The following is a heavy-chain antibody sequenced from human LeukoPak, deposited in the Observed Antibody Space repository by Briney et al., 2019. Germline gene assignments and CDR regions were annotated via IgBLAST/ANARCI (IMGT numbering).Heavy chain of an antibody. CDR3: ARAPSGTGDY. CDR2: INPNSGGT. Sequence: ASVKVCCKASGYTFTGYYLHLVRQAPGQGLEWMGWINPNSGGTNYAQKFQGRVTMTRDTAINTAYMELSSLRSDDTAVYYCARAPSGTGDYWGQGTLVTVSS. D-gene: IGHD2-8*02. J-gene: IGHJ4*02. V-gene: IGHV1-2*02. CDR1: GYTFTGYY.